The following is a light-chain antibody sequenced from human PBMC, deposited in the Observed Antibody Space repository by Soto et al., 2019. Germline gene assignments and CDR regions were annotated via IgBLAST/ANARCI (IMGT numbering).Light chain of an antibody. J-gene: IGKJ5*01. CDR3: QYGSNWIT. V-gene: IGKV3-11*01. CDR2: DAS. Sequence: EVVLTHSPAPPSLSPEERDTLSCRASQSVSSYLAGYPQNPGQAPRLLIYDASNRATGIQARFSNSGTGTDFTLSIIILEAEEFAVFNFQYGSNWITFGEDTGWEIK. CDR1: QSVSSY.